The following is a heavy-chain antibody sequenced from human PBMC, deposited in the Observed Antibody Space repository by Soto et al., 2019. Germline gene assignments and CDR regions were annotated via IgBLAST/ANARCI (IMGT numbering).Heavy chain of an antibody. J-gene: IGHJ4*02. CDR2: ISYDGSNK. V-gene: IGHV3-30*18. CDR1: GFTFSSYG. CDR3: AKERYSGSYHPSYYFDY. D-gene: IGHD1-26*01. Sequence: QVQLVESGGGVVQPGRSLRLSCAASGFTFSSYGMHWVRQAPGKGLEWVAVISYDGSNKYYADSVKGRFTISRDNSKNTLYLQMNSLRAEDTAVYYCAKERYSGSYHPSYYFDYWGQGTLVTVSS.